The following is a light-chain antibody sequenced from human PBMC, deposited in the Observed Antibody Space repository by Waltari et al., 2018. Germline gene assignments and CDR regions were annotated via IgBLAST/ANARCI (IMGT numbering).Light chain of an antibody. CDR1: RSYVGAYHI. J-gene: IGLJ2*01. CDR3: SSYGSSRNVI. V-gene: IGLV2-14*01. Sequence: QSALTQPAFLSGSPGRSITLSGTGTRSYVGAYHIVPWYQQPPGQAPKLMIYEVPHRPSGVSYRFSGSKSGNPASLTISGLQTEDEADYYCSSYGSSRNVIFGGGTKLTVL. CDR2: EVP.